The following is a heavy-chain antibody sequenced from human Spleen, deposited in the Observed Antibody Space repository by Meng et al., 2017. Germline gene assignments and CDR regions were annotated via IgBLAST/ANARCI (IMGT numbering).Heavy chain of an antibody. V-gene: IGHV4-39*01. CDR2: IYYTGST. D-gene: IGHD1-26*01. CDR1: GGSISSSSYH. J-gene: IGHJ4*02. CDR3: ARVEQWEENYFDY. Sequence: QLQLQESGPGLVKPSETLPLTCTVSGGSISSSSYHWGWIRQPPGKGLEWIGSIYYTGSTYYSPSLKSRVTISVDTSKNQFSLKLSSVTAADTAVYYCARVEQWEENYFDYWGQGTLVTVSS.